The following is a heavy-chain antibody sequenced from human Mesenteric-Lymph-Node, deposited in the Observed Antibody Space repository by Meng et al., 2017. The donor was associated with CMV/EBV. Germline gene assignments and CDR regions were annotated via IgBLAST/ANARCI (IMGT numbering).Heavy chain of an antibody. CDR1: RYTFTDYA. CDR3: ARMDGYSGYDSPQGDY. CDR2: VDAGDGNT. J-gene: IGHJ4*02. V-gene: IGHV1-3*01. D-gene: IGHD5-12*01. Sequence: SRYTFTDYAIHWVRQAPGQRLEWMAWVDAGDGNTKYSQKFQGRVTITRDTSASTAYMELSSLRSEDTAVYYCARMDGYSGYDSPQGDYWGQGTLVTVSS.